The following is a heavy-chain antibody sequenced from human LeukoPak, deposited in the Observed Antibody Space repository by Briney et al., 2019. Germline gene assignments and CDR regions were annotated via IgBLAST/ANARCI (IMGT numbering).Heavy chain of an antibody. CDR3: VSFYETY. J-gene: IGHJ4*02. CDR1: GFTFDDYA. D-gene: IGHD2/OR15-2a*01. Sequence: GGSLRLSCAASGFTFDDYAMHWVRQAPGKGLVWVSHINSDGSWTSYADSVKGRFTISKDNAKNTVYLQMNNLRAEDTAVYYCVSFYETYWGRGTLVTVSS. CDR2: INSDGSWT. V-gene: IGHV3-74*01.